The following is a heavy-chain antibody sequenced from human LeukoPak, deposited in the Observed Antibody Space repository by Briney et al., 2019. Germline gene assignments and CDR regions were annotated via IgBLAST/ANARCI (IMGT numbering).Heavy chain of an antibody. Sequence: GGSLRLSCAASGFTFSSYWMSWVRQAPGKGLEWVANIKQDGSEKYYVDSVKGRFTISRDNAKNSLYLQMNSLRAEDTAVYYCARTGSIVVVPAAMDYYMDVWGKGTTVTVSS. CDR1: GFTFSSYW. CDR2: IKQDGSEK. CDR3: ARTGSIVVVPAAMDYYMDV. V-gene: IGHV3-7*01. J-gene: IGHJ6*03. D-gene: IGHD2-2*01.